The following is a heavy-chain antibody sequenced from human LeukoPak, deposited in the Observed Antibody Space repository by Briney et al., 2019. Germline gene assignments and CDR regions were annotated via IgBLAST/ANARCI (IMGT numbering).Heavy chain of an antibody. V-gene: IGHV1-24*01. CDR1: GYTLTELS. CDR2: FDPEDGET. CDR3: ATGVRYSSGWYYFDY. D-gene: IGHD6-19*01. J-gene: IGHJ4*02. Sequence: ASAKVSCKVSGYTLTELSMHWVRQAPGKGLEWMGGFDPEDGETIYAQKFQGRVTMTEDTSTDTAYMELSSLRSEDTAAYYCATGVRYSSGWYYFDYWGQGTLVTVSS.